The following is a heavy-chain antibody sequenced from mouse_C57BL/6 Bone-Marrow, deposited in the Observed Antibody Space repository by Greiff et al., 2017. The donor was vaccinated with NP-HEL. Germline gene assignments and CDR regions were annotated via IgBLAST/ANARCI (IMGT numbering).Heavy chain of an antibody. Sequence: DVKLVESGPGLVKPSQTVFLTCTVTGISITTGNYRWSWIRQFPGNKLEWIGYIYYSGTITYNPSLTSRTTITRDTPKNQFFLEMNSLTAEDTATYYCARERGYYGNYNFDYWGQGTTLTVSS. J-gene: IGHJ2*01. D-gene: IGHD2-1*01. CDR1: GISITTGNYR. V-gene: IGHV3-5*01. CDR3: ARERGYYGNYNFDY. CDR2: IYYSGTI.